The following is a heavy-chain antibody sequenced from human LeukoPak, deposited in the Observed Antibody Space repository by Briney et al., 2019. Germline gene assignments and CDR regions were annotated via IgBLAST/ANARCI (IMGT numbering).Heavy chain of an antibody. CDR2: ISSSGSTI. CDR1: GFTFSSYE. J-gene: IGHJ4*02. V-gene: IGHV3-48*03. D-gene: IGHD6-13*01. Sequence: GGSLRLSCAASGFTFSSYEMNWARQAPGKGLEWVSYISSSGSTIYYADSVKGRFTISRDNAKNSLYLQMNSLRAEDTAVYYCASSRGSWPDYFDYWGQGTLVTVSS. CDR3: ASSRGSWPDYFDY.